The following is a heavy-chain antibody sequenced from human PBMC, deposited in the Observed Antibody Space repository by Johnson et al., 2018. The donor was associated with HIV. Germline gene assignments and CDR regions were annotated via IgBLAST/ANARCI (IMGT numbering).Heavy chain of an antibody. CDR1: GFTISSYG. CDR3: AKESETYGGNIGFQHAFDI. Sequence: QVQLVESGGGVVQPGRSLRLSCAASGFTISSYGMHWVRQAPGKGLEWVAVISYGGSNKYYADSVKGRFTVSRDNSKKTLYLQMNSRRADDPAVYYCAKESETYGGNIGFQHAFDIWGQGTMVTVSS. V-gene: IGHV3-30*18. D-gene: IGHD4-23*01. CDR2: ISYGGSNK. J-gene: IGHJ3*02.